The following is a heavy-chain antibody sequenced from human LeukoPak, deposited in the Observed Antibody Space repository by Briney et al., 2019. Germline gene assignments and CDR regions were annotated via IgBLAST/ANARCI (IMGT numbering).Heavy chain of an antibody. CDR3: AREGGLRYFDTANWFDP. J-gene: IGHJ5*02. CDR2: IIPIFGTA. Sequence: SVKVSCKASGGTFSSYAISWVRQAPGQGLEWMGGIIPIFGTANYAQKFQGRVTITADESTSTAYMELSGLRSEDTAVYYCAREGGLRYFDTANWFDPWGQGTLVTVSS. V-gene: IGHV1-69*01. CDR1: GGTFSSYA. D-gene: IGHD3-9*01.